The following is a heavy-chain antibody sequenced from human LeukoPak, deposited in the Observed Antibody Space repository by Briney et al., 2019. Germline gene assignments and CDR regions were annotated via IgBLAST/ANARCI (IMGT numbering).Heavy chain of an antibody. CDR2: IYPGDSDI. V-gene: IGHV5-51*01. CDR1: GFSFTSYW. CDR3: ARYTIDPFYFDY. D-gene: IGHD3-10*01. Sequence: GESLKISCKGSGFSFTSYWIGWVRQMPEKGLEWMGFIYPGDSDIRYSPSFQGQVTMSADKSISTAYLQWSSLKASDTAIYYCARYTIDPFYFDYWGQGTLVTVSS. J-gene: IGHJ4*02.